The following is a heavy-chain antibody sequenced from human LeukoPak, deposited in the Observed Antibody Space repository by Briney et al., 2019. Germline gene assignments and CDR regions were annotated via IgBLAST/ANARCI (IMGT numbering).Heavy chain of an antibody. V-gene: IGHV2-5*02. CDR3: AHSQVFSYGSFHDAYDI. CDR1: GVSLSTSGVG. J-gene: IGHJ3*02. Sequence: SGPTLVNPTQTLTLTCSLSGVSLSTSGVGVGWIRQPPGRALEWLALIYWDDDSRYSPSLKSRLTIAKDTSKNQVVLTLTNMDSVDTATYYCAHSQVFSYGSFHDAYDIWGLGMLVTVSS. D-gene: IGHD5-18*01. CDR2: IYWDDDS.